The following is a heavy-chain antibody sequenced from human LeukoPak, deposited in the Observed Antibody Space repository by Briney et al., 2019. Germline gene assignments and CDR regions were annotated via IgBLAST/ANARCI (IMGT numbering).Heavy chain of an antibody. CDR2: INPNSGGT. V-gene: IGHV1-2*02. Sequence: ASVKVSCKASGYTFTGYYMHWVRQAPGQGLEWMGWINPNSGGTNYAQKFQGRVTMTRDTSISTAYMELSRLRSDDTAVYYCARCSGGSCYHFDYWGQGTLVTVSS. D-gene: IGHD2-15*01. CDR1: GYTFTGYY. CDR3: ARCSGGSCYHFDY. J-gene: IGHJ4*02.